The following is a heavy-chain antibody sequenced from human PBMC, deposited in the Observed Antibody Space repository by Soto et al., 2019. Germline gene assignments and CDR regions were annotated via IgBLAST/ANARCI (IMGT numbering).Heavy chain of an antibody. CDR3: ARDGGLAEDGMDV. CDR1: GFIVSGNY. Sequence: EVRLVETGGDLIQPGGSLRLSCAASGFIVSGNYMSWIAQPPGKGLEWVSVIYSGGSTYYADSVKGRFTISRDNSKNTLYLQMNSLRADDTAVYYCARDGGLAEDGMDVWGQGTTVTVSS. J-gene: IGHJ6*02. D-gene: IGHD3-10*01. V-gene: IGHV3-53*02. CDR2: IYSGGST.